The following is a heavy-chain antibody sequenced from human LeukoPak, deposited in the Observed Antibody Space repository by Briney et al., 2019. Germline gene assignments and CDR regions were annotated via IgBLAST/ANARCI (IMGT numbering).Heavy chain of an antibody. CDR3: AKAKWELYYYALDV. D-gene: IGHD1-26*01. Sequence: GGSLRLSCAASGFTFSSHAMTWVRQAPGKGLEWVSAIRGSGGSTYYADPVKGRFTISRDNSKNTLYLQMNSLRAEDTAVYYRAKAKWELYYYALDVWGQGTTVTVSS. J-gene: IGHJ6*02. CDR1: GFTFSSHA. V-gene: IGHV3-23*01. CDR2: IRGSGGST.